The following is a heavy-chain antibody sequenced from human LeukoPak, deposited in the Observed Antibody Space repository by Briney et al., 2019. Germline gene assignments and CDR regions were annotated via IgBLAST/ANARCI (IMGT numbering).Heavy chain of an antibody. Sequence: PGGSLRLSCAASGFIFQNYAMNWVRQAPGKGLEWVSGISGFGGSTYYAAPVKGRFAISRDNSGNALFLQLTNLRVEDSAVYFCARRGGSSWSSFDFWGQGTLVGVSS. D-gene: IGHD6-13*01. J-gene: IGHJ4*02. CDR1: GFIFQNYA. V-gene: IGHV3-23*01. CDR2: ISGFGGST. CDR3: ARRGGSSWSSFDF.